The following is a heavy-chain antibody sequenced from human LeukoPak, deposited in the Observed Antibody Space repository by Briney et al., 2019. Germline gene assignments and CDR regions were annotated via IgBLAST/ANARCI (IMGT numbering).Heavy chain of an antibody. CDR3: AKDAVRGRFDP. V-gene: IGHV3-23*01. CDR2: ISGGSDNT. D-gene: IGHD3-10*01. Sequence: QSGGSLRLSCTGSGFPFGTYAMSWVRQAPGKGLEWVSAISGGSDNTHYAESVKGRFTISRDISKSTVYLQMNSLRVEDTAVYYCAKDAVRGRFDPWGQGTMVTVSS. CDR1: GFPFGTYA. J-gene: IGHJ5*02.